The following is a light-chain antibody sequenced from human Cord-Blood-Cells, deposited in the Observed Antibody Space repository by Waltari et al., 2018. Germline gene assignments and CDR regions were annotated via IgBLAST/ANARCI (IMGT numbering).Light chain of an antibody. Sequence: QSALTQPASVSGSPGQSITISCTGTSSDVGGYTYVPWYQQHPGKAPKLMIYEVSNRPSGVSNRFSGSKSGNTASLTISGLQAEDEADYYCSSYTSSSTHWVFGGGTKLTVL. CDR3: SSYTSSSTHWV. V-gene: IGLV2-14*01. J-gene: IGLJ3*02. CDR2: EVS. CDR1: SSDVGGYTY.